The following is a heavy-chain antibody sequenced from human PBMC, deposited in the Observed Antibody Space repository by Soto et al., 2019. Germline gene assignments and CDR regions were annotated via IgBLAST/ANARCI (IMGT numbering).Heavy chain of an antibody. J-gene: IGHJ6*02. CDR1: GYTFTSYG. CDR3: ARESFVLRFLEWPNYYYYYAMDV. D-gene: IGHD3-3*01. CDR2: ISAYNGNT. Sequence: ASVKVSCKASGYTFTSYGISWVRQAPGQGLEWMGWISAYNGNTNYAQKLQGRVTMTTDTSTSTAYMELRSLRSDDTAVYYCARESFVLRFLEWPNYYYYYAMDVWGQGSTVTVSS. V-gene: IGHV1-18*01.